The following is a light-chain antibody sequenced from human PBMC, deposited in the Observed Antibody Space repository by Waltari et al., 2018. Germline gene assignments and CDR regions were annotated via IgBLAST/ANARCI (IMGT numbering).Light chain of an antibody. CDR3: QQHSNYWT. J-gene: IGKJ1*01. CDR2: KAS. Sequence: DIQMTQSRSTLSASVGDRVTITCRASQNLNSWLAWYQQKPGKAPKLMIYKASSLESGVPSRFSGSGSGTEFTLTISSLQPDDFATYYCQQHSNYWTFGQGTKVEIK. V-gene: IGKV1-5*03. CDR1: QNLNSW.